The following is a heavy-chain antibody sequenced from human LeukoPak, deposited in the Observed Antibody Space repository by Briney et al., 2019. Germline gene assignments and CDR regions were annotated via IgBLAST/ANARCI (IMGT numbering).Heavy chain of an antibody. D-gene: IGHD2-15*01. CDR3: AKAPVTTCSGAYCYPFDY. CDR1: GFTLSSYA. J-gene: IGHJ4*02. V-gene: IGHV3-23*01. Sequence: GGSLRLSCAASGFTLSSYAMSWVRQGPGKGLEWVSAISVSGNTYHADSVKGRFTISRDSYKNTLYLQMNSLRAEDAAVYYCAKAPVTTCSGAYCYPFDYWGQGTLVTVSS. CDR2: ISVSGNT.